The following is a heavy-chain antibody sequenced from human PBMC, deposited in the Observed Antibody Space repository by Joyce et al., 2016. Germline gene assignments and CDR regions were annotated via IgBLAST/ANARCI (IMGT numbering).Heavy chain of an antibody. CDR2: LGSYESPI. D-gene: IGHD3-16*01. CDR1: GFASFTDYY. J-gene: IGHJ6*03. Sequence: QVQLVESGGGVAKPGGSLRLSCVASGFASFTDYYMSWIRQAPGKGLEWVAYLGSYESPIYYADSVKGRFNVARDNSKNSLFLHMYNLRVEDSAVYYCARDRVQWSFGAVSNHFYMDVWGKGTAVAVAS. CDR3: ARDRVQWSFGAVSNHFYMDV. V-gene: IGHV3-11*04.